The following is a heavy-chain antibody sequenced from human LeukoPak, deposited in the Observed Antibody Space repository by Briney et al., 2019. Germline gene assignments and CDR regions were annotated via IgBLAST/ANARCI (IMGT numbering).Heavy chain of an antibody. D-gene: IGHD3-22*01. CDR1: GGSFSGYY. J-gene: IGHJ3*02. Sequence: SETLSLTCAVCGGSFSGYYWSWIRQPPGKGLEWIGEINHSGSTNYNPSLKSRVTISVDTSKNQFSLKLSSVTAADTAVYYCARVRYYDSSGYQATPDDAFDIWGQGTMVTVSS. V-gene: IGHV4-34*01. CDR3: ARVRYYDSSGYQATPDDAFDI. CDR2: INHSGST.